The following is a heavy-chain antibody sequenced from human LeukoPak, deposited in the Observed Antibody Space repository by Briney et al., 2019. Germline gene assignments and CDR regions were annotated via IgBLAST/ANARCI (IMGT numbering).Heavy chain of an antibody. Sequence: GGSLRLSRAASGFTFSSYSMNWVRQAPGKGLEWVSSISSSSSYIYYADSVKGRFTISRDNAKNSLYLQMNSLRAEDTAVYYCARDLSQTYYYDSSGYSFDYWGQGTLVTVSS. J-gene: IGHJ4*02. CDR2: ISSSSSYI. CDR3: ARDLSQTYYYDSSGYSFDY. V-gene: IGHV3-21*01. CDR1: GFTFSSYS. D-gene: IGHD3-22*01.